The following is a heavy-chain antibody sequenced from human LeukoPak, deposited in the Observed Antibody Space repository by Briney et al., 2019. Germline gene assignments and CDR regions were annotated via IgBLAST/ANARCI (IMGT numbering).Heavy chain of an antibody. Sequence: SETLSLTCTVSGGSISSGGYYWSWIRQHPGKGLEWIGYIYYSGSTYYNPSLKSRVTISVGTSKNQFSLKLSSVTAADTAVYYCARDGRASDSSGYYDDAFDIWGQGTMVTVSS. D-gene: IGHD3-22*01. J-gene: IGHJ3*02. V-gene: IGHV4-31*03. CDR1: GGSISSGGYY. CDR3: ARDGRASDSSGYYDDAFDI. CDR2: IYYSGST.